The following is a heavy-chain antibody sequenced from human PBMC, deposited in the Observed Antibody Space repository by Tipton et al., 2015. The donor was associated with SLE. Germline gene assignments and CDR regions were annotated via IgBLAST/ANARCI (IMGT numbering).Heavy chain of an antibody. CDR3: ARGSRLLRPYAFDI. J-gene: IGHJ3*02. Sequence: LSCTVSGGSISSYYWSWIRQPPGKGLEWIGSIYYSGSTNYSPSLRSRVTISVDTSKNQFSLKLSSVTAADTAVYYCARGSRLLRPYAFDIWGQGTMVTVSS. CDR2: IYYSGST. CDR1: GGSISSYY. D-gene: IGHD1-26*01. V-gene: IGHV4-59*12.